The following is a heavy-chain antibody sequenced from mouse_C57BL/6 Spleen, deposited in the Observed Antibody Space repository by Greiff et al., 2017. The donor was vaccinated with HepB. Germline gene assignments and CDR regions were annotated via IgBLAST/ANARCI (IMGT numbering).Heavy chain of an antibody. J-gene: IGHJ2*02. CDR2: IYPRSGNT. CDR3: ARRDYYGSSYFDY. V-gene: IGHV1-81*01. D-gene: IGHD1-1*01. CDR1: GYTFTSYG. Sequence: VQRVESGAELARPGASVKLSCKASGYTFTSYGISWVKQRTGQGLEWIGEIYPRSGNTYYNEKFKGKATLTADKSSSTAYMELRSLTSEDSAVYFCARRDYYGSSYFDYWGQGTSLTVSS.